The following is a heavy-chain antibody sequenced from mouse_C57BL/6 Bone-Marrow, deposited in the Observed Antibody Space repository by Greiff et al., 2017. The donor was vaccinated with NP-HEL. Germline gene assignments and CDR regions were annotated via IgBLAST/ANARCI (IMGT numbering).Heavy chain of an antibody. CDR1: GYTFTDYE. CDR2: IDPETGGT. V-gene: IGHV1-15*01. J-gene: IGHJ3*01. D-gene: IGHD1-1*01. CDR3: TRDGSTY. Sequence: QVQLQQSGAELVRPGASVTLSCKASGYTFTDYEMHWVKQTPVHGLEWIGAIDPETGGTAYNQKFKGKAILTADKSSSTAYLELRSLTSEDSAVYYCTRDGSTYWGQGTLVTVSA.